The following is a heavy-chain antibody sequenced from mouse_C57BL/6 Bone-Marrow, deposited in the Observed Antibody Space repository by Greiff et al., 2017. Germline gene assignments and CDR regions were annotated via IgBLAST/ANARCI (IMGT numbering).Heavy chain of an antibody. CDR2: IYPGNSDT. D-gene: IGHD1-1*01. CDR3: TATVVATDFDY. CDR1: GYTFTSYW. V-gene: IGHV1-5*01. Sequence: VQLQQSGTVLARPGASVKMSCKTSGYTFTSYWMHWVKQRPGQGLEWIGAIYPGNSDTSYNQKFKGKAKLTAVTSASTAYMELSSLTNEDSAVYYCTATVVATDFDYWGQGTTLTVSS. J-gene: IGHJ2*01.